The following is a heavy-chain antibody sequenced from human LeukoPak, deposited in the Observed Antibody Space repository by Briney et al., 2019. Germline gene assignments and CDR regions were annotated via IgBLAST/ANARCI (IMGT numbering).Heavy chain of an antibody. V-gene: IGHV3-53*01. J-gene: IGHJ4*02. D-gene: IGHD1-7*01. CDR2: IYSGGST. CDR1: GFTVSSNY. Sequence: GGSLRLSCAASGFTVSSNYMSWVRQAPGKGLEWVSVIYSGGSTYYADSVKGRFTISRDNSKNTLYLQMNSLRAEDTAVYYCARDLAGATTGTIPLFDYWGQGTLVTVSS. CDR3: ARDLAGATTGTIPLFDY.